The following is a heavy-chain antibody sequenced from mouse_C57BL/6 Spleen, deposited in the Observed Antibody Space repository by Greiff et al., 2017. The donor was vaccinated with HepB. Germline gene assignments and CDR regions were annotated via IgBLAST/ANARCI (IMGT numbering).Heavy chain of an antibody. CDR1: GYSITSGYY. CDR3: ARDGTGFFAY. Sequence: EVKLVESGPGLVKPSQSLSLTCSVTGYSITSGYYWNWIRQFPGNKLEWMGYISYDGSNNYNPSLKNRISITRDTSKNQFFLKLNSVTTEDTATYYCARDGTGFFAYWGQGTLVTVSA. V-gene: IGHV3-6*01. D-gene: IGHD4-1*01. J-gene: IGHJ3*01. CDR2: ISYDGSN.